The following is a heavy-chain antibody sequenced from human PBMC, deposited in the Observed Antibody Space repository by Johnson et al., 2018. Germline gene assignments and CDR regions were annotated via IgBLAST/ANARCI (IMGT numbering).Heavy chain of an antibody. D-gene: IGHD1-14*01. CDR2: IYIDGST. CDR1: RFTVSSNF. CDR3: ARRSPLTISWGDAFDI. J-gene: IGHJ3*02. V-gene: IGHV3-66*02. Sequence: VQLQESGGGLVQPGGSMRLSCGASRFTVSSNFMSWVRQAPGTGLEWVSVIYIDGSTYYADSVTGRFTISRDTSKNTLLLQMKSLRPEDTAVYYCARRSPLTISWGDAFDIWGQGTMVTVSS.